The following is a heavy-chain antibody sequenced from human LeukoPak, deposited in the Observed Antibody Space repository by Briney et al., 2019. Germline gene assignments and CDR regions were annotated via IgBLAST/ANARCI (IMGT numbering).Heavy chain of an antibody. V-gene: IGHV4-34*01. CDR3: ARARSIVVVVAEDCYFDY. Sequence: SETLSLTCAVYGGSFSGYDWTWIRQPPGKGLQWIGEINHSGTTNYNPSLKSRVTISVDTSQNQFSLKLSSVTAADTAVYYCARARSIVVVVAEDCYFDYWGQGTLVALSS. D-gene: IGHD2-15*01. CDR2: INHSGTT. CDR1: GGSFSGYD. J-gene: IGHJ4*02.